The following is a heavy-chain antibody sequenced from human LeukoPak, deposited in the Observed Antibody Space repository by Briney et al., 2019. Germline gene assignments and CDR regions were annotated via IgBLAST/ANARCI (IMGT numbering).Heavy chain of an antibody. D-gene: IGHD3-3*01. Sequence: GASVKVSCKASGYTFTDYYMHWVRQAPGQGLEWMGWINPNSGGTNYAQKFQGRVAMTRDTSISTAYMELSRLRSDDTAVYYCARELSDDFWSGYYYQYFDYWGQGTLVTVSS. CDR3: ARELSDDFWSGYYYQYFDY. J-gene: IGHJ4*02. V-gene: IGHV1-2*02. CDR2: INPNSGGT. CDR1: GYTFTDYY.